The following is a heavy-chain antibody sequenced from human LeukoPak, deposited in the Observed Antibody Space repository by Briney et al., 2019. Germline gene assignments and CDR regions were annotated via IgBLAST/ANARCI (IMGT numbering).Heavy chain of an antibody. V-gene: IGHV4-59*03. CDR3: ATIRDTALRYWYFDL. CDR1: GDSISSYY. D-gene: IGHD5-18*01. Sequence: SETLSLTCSVSGDSISSYYWSWIRQPPGKGLEWIGYIYYSGSTSYNPSLKSRVTMSVDTSKNQFSLKLSFVTAADTAVYYCATIRDTALRYWYFDLWGRGTLVIVFS. CDR2: IYYSGST. J-gene: IGHJ2*01.